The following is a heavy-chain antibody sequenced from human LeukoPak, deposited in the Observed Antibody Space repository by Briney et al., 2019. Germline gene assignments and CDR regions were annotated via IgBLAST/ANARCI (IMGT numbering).Heavy chain of an antibody. V-gene: IGHV1-69*04. J-gene: IGHJ6*03. Sequence: SVKVSCKASGGTFSTYYAISWVRQAPGQGLEWMGRIIPIVGTANYAQKFQGRVTMTADKSTGTVYMEVSSLRSEDTAVYYCATSIRFLEWLPPSGYMDVWGKGTTVTVSS. D-gene: IGHD3-3*01. CDR3: ATSIRFLEWLPPSGYMDV. CDR2: IIPIVGTA. CDR1: GGTFSTYYA.